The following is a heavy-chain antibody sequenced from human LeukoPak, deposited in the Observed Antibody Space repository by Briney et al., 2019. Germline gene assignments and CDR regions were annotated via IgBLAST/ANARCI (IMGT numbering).Heavy chain of an antibody. CDR3: AKDGGSSDYFYYGMDV. CDR2: IWYGGSNK. Sequence: AGGSLRLSCAASGFTFSSYGMHWVRQAPGKGLEWVAVIWYGGSNKYYADSVKGRFTISRDNSKNTLYLQMNSLRAEDTAMYYCAKDGGSSDYFYYGMDVWGQGTTVTVSS. J-gene: IGHJ6*02. D-gene: IGHD1-26*01. CDR1: GFTFSSYG. V-gene: IGHV3-30*02.